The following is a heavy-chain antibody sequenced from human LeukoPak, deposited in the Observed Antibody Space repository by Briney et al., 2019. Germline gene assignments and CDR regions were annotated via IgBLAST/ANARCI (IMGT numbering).Heavy chain of an antibody. Sequence: PSETLSLTCSVSGGSISSGNYYWSWIRQPPGKGLEWIGYIYYTGSAYYSPSLKSRVTISVDTSKNQFSLKLSSVTAADTAVYYCARDSERVRGAYSDYWGQGTLVTVSS. CDR3: ARDSERVRGAYSDY. J-gene: IGHJ4*02. CDR2: IYYTGSA. D-gene: IGHD3-10*01. V-gene: IGHV4-30-4*01. CDR1: GGSISSGNYY.